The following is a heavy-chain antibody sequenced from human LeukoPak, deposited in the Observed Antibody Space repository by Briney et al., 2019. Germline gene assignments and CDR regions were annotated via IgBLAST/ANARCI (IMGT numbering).Heavy chain of an antibody. CDR2: ISGSGGST. CDR1: GFTFSSYS. J-gene: IGHJ1*01. V-gene: IGHV3-23*01. CDR3: ARENYGDSTGGRFQH. D-gene: IGHD4-17*01. Sequence: PGGSLRLSCAASGFTFSSYSMNWVRQAPGKGLEWVSVISGSGGSTYYADSVKGRFTISRDNSKNTVYLQMNSLRAEDTAVYYCARENYGDSTGGRFQHWGQGTLVTVSS.